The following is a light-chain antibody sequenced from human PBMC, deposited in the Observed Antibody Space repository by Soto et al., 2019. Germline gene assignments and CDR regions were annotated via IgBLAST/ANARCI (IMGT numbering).Light chain of an antibody. CDR3: SSYANSNTLPYV. CDR2: EIT. J-gene: IGLJ1*01. V-gene: IGLV2-8*01. CDR1: SSDVGGYNY. Sequence: QSALTQPPSASGSPGQSVTISCTGTSSDVGGYNYVSWYQQHPGKAPKLMIYEITKRPSGVPDRFSGSKSGNTASLTVSGLQAEDEADYYCSSYANSNTLPYVFGTGTQLTVL.